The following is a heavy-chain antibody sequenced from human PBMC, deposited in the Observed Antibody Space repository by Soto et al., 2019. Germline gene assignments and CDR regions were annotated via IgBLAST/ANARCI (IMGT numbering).Heavy chain of an antibody. V-gene: IGHV3-30-3*01. D-gene: IGHD3-16*01. CDR1: GFTFRNYA. CDR2: ISYDGDNK. J-gene: IGHJ6*02. Sequence: QVHLVESGGGVGQPGRSLTLSCAASGFTFRNYAMHWVRQAPGKGLEWVATISYDGDNKYYTDSVKGPFTISRDNSKNTLYLQMNSLRPEDTAVYYCARPWGQLSTYYYGMDTWGQGTTVTVSS. CDR3: ARPWGQLSTYYYGMDT.